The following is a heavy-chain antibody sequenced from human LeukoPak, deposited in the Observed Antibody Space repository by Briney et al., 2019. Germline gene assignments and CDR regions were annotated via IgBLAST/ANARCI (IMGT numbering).Heavy chain of an antibody. J-gene: IGHJ4*02. Sequence: GGSLRLSCTTSGFTVNNYWMHWVRQAPGKGLVWVSRINSDGSNTNYAGSVKGRFTISRDNAKNTLYLQMNSLRAEDTAVYYCAGGLSDYYYTVGYWGQGTLVTVSS. V-gene: IGHV3-74*01. CDR3: AGGLSDYYYTVGY. CDR1: GFTVNNYW. CDR2: INSDGSNT. D-gene: IGHD3-22*01.